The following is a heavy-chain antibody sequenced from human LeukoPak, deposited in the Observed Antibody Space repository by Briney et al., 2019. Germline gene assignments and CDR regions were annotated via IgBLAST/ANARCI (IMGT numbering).Heavy chain of an antibody. CDR3: ARVSMVRGVIINSWFDP. V-gene: IGHV3-7*01. CDR2: IKQDGSEK. Sequence: GGSLRLSCAASGFTFSSYWMSWVRQAPGKGLEWVANIKQDGSEKYYVDSVKGRFTISRDNAKNSLYLQMNGLRAEDTAVYYCARVSMVRGVIINSWFDPWGQGTLVTVSS. CDR1: GFTFSSYW. J-gene: IGHJ5*02. D-gene: IGHD3-10*01.